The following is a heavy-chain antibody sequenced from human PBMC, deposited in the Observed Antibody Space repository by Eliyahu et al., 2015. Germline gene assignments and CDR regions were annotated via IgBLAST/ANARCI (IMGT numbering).Heavy chain of an antibody. J-gene: IGHJ6*03. CDR2: IKSTEKFRTT. CDR3: AADPKTGEDYFYYMDL. CDR1: GFXFSQASQGW. D-gene: IGHD7-27*01. V-gene: IGHV3-15*01. Sequence: EERLLESGGGLVKPGQSLRLTXEASGFXFSQASQGWVXWVRLVPGKGLEWVGRIKSTEKFRTTDYSASVKGRFFISRDDSKNILYLRMTNLKAEDTGVYFCAADPKTGEDYFYYMDLWGKGTSVTVSS.